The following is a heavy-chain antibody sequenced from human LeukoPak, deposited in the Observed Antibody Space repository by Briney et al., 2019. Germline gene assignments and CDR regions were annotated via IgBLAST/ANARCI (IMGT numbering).Heavy chain of an antibody. D-gene: IGHD3-10*01. Sequence: GGSLRLSCAASGFSLNGYSMKWVRQAPGKGLEWISYISGESTNILYADCGKGRFTISRDNAKNSLYLQMNSLRAEDTAVYYCARDHYFGDSGYSRSLDYWGQGTLVTVSS. CDR2: ISGESTNI. CDR1: GFSLNGYS. V-gene: IGHV3-48*01. CDR3: ARDHYFGDSGYSRSLDY. J-gene: IGHJ4*02.